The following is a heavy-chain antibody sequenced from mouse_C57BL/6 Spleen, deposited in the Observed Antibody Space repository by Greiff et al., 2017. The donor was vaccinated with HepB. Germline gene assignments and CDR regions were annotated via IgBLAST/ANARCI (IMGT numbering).Heavy chain of an antibody. Sequence: EVQLQQSGPELVKPGASVKISCKASGYTFTDYYMNWVKQSHGKSLEWIGDINPNNGGTSYNQKFKGKATLTVDKSSSTAYMELRSLTSEDSAVYYCAREGGCDVKFAYWGQGTLVTVSA. V-gene: IGHV1-26*01. CDR2: INPNNGGT. D-gene: IGHD3-3*01. CDR1: GYTFTDYY. CDR3: AREGGCDVKFAY. J-gene: IGHJ3*01.